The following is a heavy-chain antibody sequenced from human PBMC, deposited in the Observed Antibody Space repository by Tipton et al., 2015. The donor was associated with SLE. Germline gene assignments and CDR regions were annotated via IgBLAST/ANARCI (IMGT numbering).Heavy chain of an antibody. V-gene: IGHV5-51*03. Sequence: QLVQSGAEVKKPGESLKISCKGSGYTFSTYWIAWVRQMPGKGLEWMGIIYPGDSDTRYSPSLQGQVIISADKSISTAYLQWSSLKASDNAIYYCARRFGALQRAADYWGQGTLVTVSS. D-gene: IGHD3-16*01. CDR3: ARRFGALQRAADY. J-gene: IGHJ4*02. CDR2: IYPGDSDT. CDR1: GYTFSTYW.